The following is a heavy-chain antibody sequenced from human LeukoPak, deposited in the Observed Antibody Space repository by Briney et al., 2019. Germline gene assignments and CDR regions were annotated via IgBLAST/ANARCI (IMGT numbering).Heavy chain of an antibody. D-gene: IGHD3-16*01. V-gene: IGHV6-1*01. J-gene: IGHJ4*02. CDR1: GDSVSSNSAA. CDR2: TYYRSKWHN. CDR3: ARSKSGLGD. Sequence: QTLSLTCASSGDSVSSNSAAWNWIRQSPSRGLEWLGRTYYRSKWHNGNAGSVKGRITISADTSKNQSYLQLNSVTPEDTAVYYCARSKSGLGDWGQGPLVTVST.